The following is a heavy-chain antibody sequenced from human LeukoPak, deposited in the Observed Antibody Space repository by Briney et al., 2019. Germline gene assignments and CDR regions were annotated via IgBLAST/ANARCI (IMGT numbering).Heavy chain of an antibody. D-gene: IGHD3-16*01. J-gene: IGHJ4*02. CDR3: AREWGFHFDY. V-gene: IGHV3-74*01. CDR1: GFTFSGSW. CDR2: ISSDGSAT. Sequence: GGSLRLSCVASGFTFSGSWMHWVRQAPGKGLVWVSRISSDGSATTYADSVKGRFTIYRDNAKNTLYLQMSSLRADDTAVYYCAREWGFHFDYWGQGTLVTVSS.